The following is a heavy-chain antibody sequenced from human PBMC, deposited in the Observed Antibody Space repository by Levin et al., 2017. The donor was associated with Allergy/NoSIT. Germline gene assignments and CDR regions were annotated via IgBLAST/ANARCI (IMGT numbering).Heavy chain of an antibody. CDR1: GFPFGTYA. J-gene: IGHJ4*02. CDR2: ISGISSHI. D-gene: IGHD3-3*01. CDR3: ARDLWKRGYCFDY. Sequence: PGGSLRLSCTASGFPFGTYAMTWVRQAPGKGLEWISYISGISSHIYYADSVKGRFTVSRDNAKNSLSLQMNSLRDEDTGVYYCARDLWKRGYCFDYWGQGTQV. V-gene: IGHV3-48*02.